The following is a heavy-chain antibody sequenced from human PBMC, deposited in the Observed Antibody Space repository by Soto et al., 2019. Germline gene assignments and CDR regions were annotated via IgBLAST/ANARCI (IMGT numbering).Heavy chain of an antibody. CDR1: GGSISSGGYY. Sequence: QVQLQESGPGLVKPSQTLSLTCTVSGGSISSGGYYWSWIRQHPGKGLEWIGYIYYSGSTYYNPSLKRRVTISVDTSKNQFSLKLSSVTAADTAVYYCARDLESSGWYTRYFDYWGQGTLVTVSS. J-gene: IGHJ4*02. CDR3: ARDLESSGWYTRYFDY. V-gene: IGHV4-31*03. D-gene: IGHD6-19*01. CDR2: IYYSGST.